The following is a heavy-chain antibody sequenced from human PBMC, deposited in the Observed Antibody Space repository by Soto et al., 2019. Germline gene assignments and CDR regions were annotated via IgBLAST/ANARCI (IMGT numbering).Heavy chain of an antibody. J-gene: IGHJ5*01. CDR3: ARSIDS. CDR2: IYHSGST. V-gene: IGHV4-30-2*01. CDR1: GDSISSGGYS. Sequence: PSETLSLTCTVSGDSISSGGYSWSWIRQPPGKGLEWIGYIYHSGSTYYDPSLKSRVTISVDTSKNQFSLMLSSVTAADTAVYYCARSIDSWGQGTLVTVSS.